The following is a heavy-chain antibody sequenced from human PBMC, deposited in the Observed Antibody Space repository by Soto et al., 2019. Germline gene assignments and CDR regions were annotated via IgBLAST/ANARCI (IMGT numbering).Heavy chain of an antibody. J-gene: IGHJ4*02. CDR2: INHSGST. CDR1: GGSFSGYY. Sequence: SETLSLTCAVYGGSFSGYYWSWIRQPPGKGLEWIGEINHSGSTNYNPSLKSRVTISVDTSKNQFSLKLTSVTAADTAVYYCARAFRKNYDHTVYYYFDFWGQGTLVTVSS. CDR3: ARAFRKNYDHTVYYYFDF. D-gene: IGHD3-22*01. V-gene: IGHV4-34*01.